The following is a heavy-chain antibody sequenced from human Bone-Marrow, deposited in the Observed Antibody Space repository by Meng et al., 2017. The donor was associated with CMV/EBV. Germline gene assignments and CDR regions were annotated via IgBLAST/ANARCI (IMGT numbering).Heavy chain of an antibody. D-gene: IGHD3-3*01. J-gene: IGHJ3*02. CDR2: IYYSGST. CDR1: GGSISSSSYY. Sequence: GSLRLSCTVSGGSISSSSYYWGWIRQPPGKGLEWIGSIYYSGSTYYNPSLKSRVTISVDTSKNQFSLKLSSVTAADTAVYYCASQNILYYDFWSGYYDAFDIWGQGTRVTGSS. CDR3: ASQNILYYDFWSGYYDAFDI. V-gene: IGHV4-39*07.